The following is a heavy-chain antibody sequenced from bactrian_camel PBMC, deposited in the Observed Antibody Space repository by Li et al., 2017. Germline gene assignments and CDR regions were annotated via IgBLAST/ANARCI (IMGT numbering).Heavy chain of an antibody. V-gene: IGHV3S53*01. Sequence: HVQLVESGGGSVQAGGSLRLSCVASTDLYNNYCMGWFRQAPGNECELVSSITSDGTTSYADSVKGRFTISQDNAKNTLYLQMNSLKTEDTAVYHCAARFNAGGRWSCGSAYDYTYWGQGTQVTVS. CDR3: AARFNAGGRWSCGSAYDYTY. CDR2: ITSDGTT. J-gene: IGHJ4*01. CDR1: TDLYNNYC. D-gene: IGHD2*01.